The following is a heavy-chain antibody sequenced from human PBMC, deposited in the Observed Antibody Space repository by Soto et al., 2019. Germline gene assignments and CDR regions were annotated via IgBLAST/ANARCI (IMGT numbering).Heavy chain of an antibody. J-gene: IGHJ4*02. CDR2: ISFYNGNT. CDR1: GDTITNYG. Sequence: VQLVQSGGEVRKPGASVKVSCKASGDTITNYGISWVRQAPGQGLEWMGWISFYNGNTKYAQNLQGRVTLTTDTSTSTPYLELRSLRSDDTAVYYCASATSIAVAGKESWGQGTLVTVSS. D-gene: IGHD6-19*01. CDR3: ASATSIAVAGKES. V-gene: IGHV1-18*01.